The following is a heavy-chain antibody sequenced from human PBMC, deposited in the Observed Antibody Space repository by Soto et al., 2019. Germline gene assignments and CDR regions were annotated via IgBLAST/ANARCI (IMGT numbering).Heavy chain of an antibody. CDR3: AKSGIELRFLEWLLLSWFDP. CDR1: GFTFSSYA. D-gene: IGHD3-3*01. CDR2: ISGSGGST. J-gene: IGHJ5*02. V-gene: IGHV3-23*01. Sequence: GGSLRLSCAASGFTFSSYAMSWVRQAPGKGLEWVSAISGSGGSTYYADSVKGRFTISRDNSKNTLYLQMNSLRAEDTAVYYCAKSGIELRFLEWLLLSWFDPWGQGTLVTVSS.